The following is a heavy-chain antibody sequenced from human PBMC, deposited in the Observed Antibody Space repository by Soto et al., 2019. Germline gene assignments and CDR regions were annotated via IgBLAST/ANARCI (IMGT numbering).Heavy chain of an antibody. V-gene: IGHV1-3*04. Sequence: QVQLVQSGAEVKRPGASVKVSCKASGYTFTSYAMHWVRQAPGQRLEWMGWINTAKDNTKYSQKFQGSVTITRDTPASIVYIEVGNLTSEGTAVYCCARRSSWSYFDYWGQGTLVTDSS. J-gene: IGHJ4*02. D-gene: IGHD6-13*01. CDR2: INTAKDNT. CDR3: ARRSSWSYFDY. CDR1: GYTFTSYA.